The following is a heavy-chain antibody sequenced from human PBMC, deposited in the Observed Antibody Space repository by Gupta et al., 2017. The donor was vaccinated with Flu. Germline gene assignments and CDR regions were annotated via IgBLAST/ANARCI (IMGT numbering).Heavy chain of an antibody. J-gene: IGHJ5*02. CDR3: ARWWLGGGFDP. V-gene: IGHV3-21*01. Sequence: TASGFNFSDYSMGWVRQAPGRGLEWVSSISSSSASIYYANSLKGRFTISRDNAKSSLFLQMDSLRDSDTALYYCARWWLGGGFDPWGQGTLVTVSS. CDR2: ISSSSASI. D-gene: IGHD2-15*01. CDR1: GFNFSDYS.